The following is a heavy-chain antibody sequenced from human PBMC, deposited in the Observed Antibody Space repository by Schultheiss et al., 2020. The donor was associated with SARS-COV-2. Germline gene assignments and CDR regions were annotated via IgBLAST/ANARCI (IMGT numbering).Heavy chain of an antibody. CDR3: ARDGFRGDFDI. D-gene: IGHD3-10*01. CDR1: GGSFSGYY. Sequence: SETLSLTCAVYGGSFSGYYWSWIRQPAGKGLEWIGRIYTNGDTDYNPSLKSRVTISVDTSKNQFSLKLSSVTAADTAVYYCARDGFRGDFDIWGQGTMVTVSS. CDR2: IYTNGDT. V-gene: IGHV4-4*07. J-gene: IGHJ3*02.